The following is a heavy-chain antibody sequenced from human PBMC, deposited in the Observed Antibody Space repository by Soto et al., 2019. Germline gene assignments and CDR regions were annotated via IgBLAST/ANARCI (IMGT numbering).Heavy chain of an antibody. CDR2: IYYSGDT. Sequence: SETLCLTCTVSGGSISSYYWSWIRQPPGKGLEWIGYIYYSGDTNYNPSLKSRVIISLDTSKNQFSLKLSSVTAADTAVYYCARSPTYYYDSSGYPDGMDVWGQGTTVTVSS. J-gene: IGHJ6*02. V-gene: IGHV4-59*01. D-gene: IGHD3-22*01. CDR3: ARSPTYYYDSSGYPDGMDV. CDR1: GGSISSYY.